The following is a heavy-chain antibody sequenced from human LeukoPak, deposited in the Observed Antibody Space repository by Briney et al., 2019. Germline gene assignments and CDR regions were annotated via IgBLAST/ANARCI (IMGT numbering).Heavy chain of an antibody. CDR2: ISYTGNT. CDR1: GGSISSTGYY. J-gene: IGHJ4*02. Sequence: SETLSLTCTVSGGSISSTGYYWGWIRQPPGKGLEWIGSISYTGNTYHNPSLKSRVTISVDTSKNQFSLKLSSVTAADTAVYYCASQLYYYGSGSYFDYWGQGTLVTVSS. CDR3: ASQLYYYGSGSYFDY. V-gene: IGHV4-39*01. D-gene: IGHD3-10*01.